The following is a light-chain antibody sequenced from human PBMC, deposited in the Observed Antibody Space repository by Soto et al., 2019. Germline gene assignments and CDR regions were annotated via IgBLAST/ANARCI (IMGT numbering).Light chain of an antibody. CDR2: GAS. CDR3: QQYGGSFLT. J-gene: IGKJ3*01. V-gene: IGKV3-20*01. Sequence: DIVLTQSPGTLSLSRGERATLSCRASQSVSSSSLAWYQQKPGQAPRLLIYGASSRATGIPDRFSGSGSGTDFTLTISRLEPEDFAVYYCQQYGGSFLTFGPGTKVDIK. CDR1: QSVSSSS.